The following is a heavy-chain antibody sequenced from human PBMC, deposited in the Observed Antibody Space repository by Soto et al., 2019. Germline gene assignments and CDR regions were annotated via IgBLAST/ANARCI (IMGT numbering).Heavy chain of an antibody. CDR2: ISKDGSNK. D-gene: IGHD3-9*01. J-gene: IGHJ1*01. CDR3: AREYYDILTGYYAEYIQH. V-gene: IGHV3-30-3*01. CDR1: GFTFISYA. Sequence: QVQLVESGGGVVQLGGSLGLSFAASGFTFISYAMHWFRQAPGKGLKWVAVISKDGSNKYYADSVKGRFTITRDNSKNTLNLQMNSLRAEDAAVYYCAREYYDILTGYYAEYIQHWGQGTLVTVSS.